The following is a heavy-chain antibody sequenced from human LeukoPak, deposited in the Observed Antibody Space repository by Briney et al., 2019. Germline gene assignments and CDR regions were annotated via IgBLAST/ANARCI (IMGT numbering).Heavy chain of an antibody. CDR2: ISAYNGNT. CDR1: GGTFSSYA. J-gene: IGHJ6*02. D-gene: IGHD5-12*01. Sequence: AASVKVSCKASGGTFSSYAISWVRQAPGQGLEWMGWISAYNGNTNYAQKLQGRVTMTTDTSTSTAYMELRSLRSDDTAVYYCAKVFGGYSAPYYYYGMDVWGQGTTVTVSS. CDR3: AKVFGGYSAPYYYYGMDV. V-gene: IGHV1-18*01.